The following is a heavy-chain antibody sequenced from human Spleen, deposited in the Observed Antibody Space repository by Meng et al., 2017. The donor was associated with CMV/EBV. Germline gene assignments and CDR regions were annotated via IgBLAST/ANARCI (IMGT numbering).Heavy chain of an antibody. Sequence: GSLRLSCTVSGGSIRSSSFYWGWIRQPPGKGLEWIGTVSYSGYPYYNPSLKSRVSISADASKNLFSLNLSSVTAADTAVYYCAKDRPPIVVVPAATFDYWGQGTLVTVSS. V-gene: IGHV4-39*02. CDR2: VSYSGYP. CDR1: GGSIRSSSFY. CDR3: AKDRPPIVVVPAATFDY. J-gene: IGHJ4*02. D-gene: IGHD2-2*01.